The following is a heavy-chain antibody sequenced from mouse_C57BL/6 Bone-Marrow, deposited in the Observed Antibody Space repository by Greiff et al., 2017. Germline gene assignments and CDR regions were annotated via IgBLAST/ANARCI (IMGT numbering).Heavy chain of an antibody. J-gene: IGHJ4*01. CDR3: AKRGYPYAMDY. CDR2: IHPNSGST. CDR1: GYTFTSYW. Sequence: QVQLKQSGAELVKPGASVKLSCKASGYTFTSYWMHWVKQRPGQGLEWIGMIHPNSGSTNYNAKFKSKATLTVDKSSSTAYMQLSSLTSEDSAVYYCAKRGYPYAMDYWGQGTSVTVSS. V-gene: IGHV1-64*01. D-gene: IGHD2-2*01.